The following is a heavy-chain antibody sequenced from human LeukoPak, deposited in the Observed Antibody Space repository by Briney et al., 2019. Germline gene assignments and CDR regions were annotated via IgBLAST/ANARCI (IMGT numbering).Heavy chain of an antibody. V-gene: IGHV4-34*01. Sequence: SETLSLTCAVYGGSLSGYYWSWIRQPPGKGLEWIGEIDQSGSTNYNPSLKSRVTMSIDTSKNQLSLKLSSVTAADTAVYYCARGLVAHVGLWNYWGQGTLVTVSS. CDR3: ARGLVAHVGLWNY. J-gene: IGHJ4*02. CDR2: IDQSGST. CDR1: GGSLSGYY. D-gene: IGHD2-15*01.